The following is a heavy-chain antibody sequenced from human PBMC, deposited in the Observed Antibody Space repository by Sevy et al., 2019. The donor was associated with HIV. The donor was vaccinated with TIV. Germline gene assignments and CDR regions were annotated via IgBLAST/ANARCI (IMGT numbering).Heavy chain of an antibody. CDR1: GGSISSYY. CDR3: AGGARSGGYYYYGMDV. J-gene: IGHJ6*02. CDR2: IYYSGST. Sequence: SETLSLTCTVSGGSISSYYWSWIRQPPGKGLEWIGYIYYSGSTNYNPSLKSRVTISVDTSKNQFSLKLSSVTAADTAVYYGAGGARSGGYYYYGMDVWGQGTTVTVSS. D-gene: IGHD3-10*01. V-gene: IGHV4-59*01.